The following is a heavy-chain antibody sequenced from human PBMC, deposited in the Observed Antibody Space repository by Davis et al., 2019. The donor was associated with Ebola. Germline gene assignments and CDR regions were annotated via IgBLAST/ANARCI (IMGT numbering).Heavy chain of an antibody. Sequence: PGGSLRLSCAASGFTFSSYAMSWVRQAPGKGLEWVSDISGSGGSTYLADSVKGRFTISRDNSKNTLYLQMNSLRAEDTAVYYCANARIATAAPFDYWGQGTLVTVSS. J-gene: IGHJ4*02. CDR2: ISGSGGST. D-gene: IGHD6-13*01. V-gene: IGHV3-23*01. CDR1: GFTFSSYA. CDR3: ANARIATAAPFDY.